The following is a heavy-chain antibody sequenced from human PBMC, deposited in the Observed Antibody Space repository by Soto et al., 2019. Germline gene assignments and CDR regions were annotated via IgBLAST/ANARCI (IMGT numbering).Heavy chain of an antibody. CDR1: GGTFSSYT. Sequence: ASVKVSCKASGGTFSSYTISWVRQAPGQGLEWMGRIIPILGIANYAQKFQGRVTITADKSTSTAYMELSSLRSEDTAVYYCAGGGMVVAAIYVGLDVWGKGTTVTVS. CDR3: AGGGMVVAAIYVGLDV. CDR2: IIPILGIA. J-gene: IGHJ6*03. V-gene: IGHV1-69*02. D-gene: IGHD2-15*01.